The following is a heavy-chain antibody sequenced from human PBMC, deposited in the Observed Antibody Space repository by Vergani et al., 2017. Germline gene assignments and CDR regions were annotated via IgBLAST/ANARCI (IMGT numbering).Heavy chain of an antibody. CDR3: ARDPRTGYCSSTSCYDYFDY. CDR1: GFTFSSYS. Sequence: EVQLVESGGGLVKPGGSLRLSCAASGFTFSSYSMNWVRQAPGKGLEWVSSISSSSSYIYYADSVKGRFTISRDNAKNSLYLQMNSLRAEDTAVYYCARDPRTGYCSSTSCYDYFDYWGQGTLVTVSS. V-gene: IGHV3-21*01. D-gene: IGHD2-2*01. CDR2: ISSSSSYI. J-gene: IGHJ4*02.